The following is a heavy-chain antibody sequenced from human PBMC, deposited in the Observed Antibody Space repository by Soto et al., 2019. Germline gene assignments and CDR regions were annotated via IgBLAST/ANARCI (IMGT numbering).Heavy chain of an antibody. D-gene: IGHD3-3*01. CDR1: GFTFNNYA. J-gene: IGHJ6*02. CDR2: ISGTGGST. Sequence: PGGSLRLSCAASGFTFNNYAMNWVRQAPGKGLEWVATISGTGGSTYYADSVKGRFTISRDNSKNTLYLQMNSLRAEDTAVYYCARVGYDFWSGHSDYYGMDVWGQGTTVTVSS. CDR3: ARVGYDFWSGHSDYYGMDV. V-gene: IGHV3-23*01.